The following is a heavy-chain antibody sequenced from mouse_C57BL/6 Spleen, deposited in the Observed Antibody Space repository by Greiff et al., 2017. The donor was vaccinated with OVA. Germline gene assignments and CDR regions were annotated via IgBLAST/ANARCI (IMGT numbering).Heavy chain of an antibody. D-gene: IGHD2-5*01. CDR2: IDPSDSET. CDR1: GYTFTSYW. J-gene: IGHJ2*01. Sequence: VQLQQPGAELVRPGSSVKLSCKASGYTFTSYWMHWVKQRPIQGLEWIGNIDPSDSETHYNQKFKDKATLTVDKSSSTAYMQLSSLTSEDSAVYYCARYSNYYYDYWGQGTTLTVSS. V-gene: IGHV1-52*01. CDR3: ARYSNYYYDY.